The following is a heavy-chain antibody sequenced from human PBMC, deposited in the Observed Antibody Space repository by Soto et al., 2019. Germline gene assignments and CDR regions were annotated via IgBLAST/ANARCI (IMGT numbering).Heavy chain of an antibody. CDR1: GFTFSSYS. CDR2: ISGSGGAS. V-gene: IGHV3-23*01. Sequence: GGSLRLSCAAFGFTFSSYSMSWVRQAPGKGLEWVSAISGSGGASYYADSVKGRFTISRDNSKNTVYLQMNSLRAEDTAVYFCANAYCSSTSCRAEYLQHWGQGTLVTVSS. J-gene: IGHJ1*01. D-gene: IGHD2-2*01. CDR3: ANAYCSSTSCRAEYLQH.